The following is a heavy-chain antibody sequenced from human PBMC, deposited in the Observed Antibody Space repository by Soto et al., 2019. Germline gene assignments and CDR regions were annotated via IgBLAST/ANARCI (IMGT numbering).Heavy chain of an antibody. J-gene: IGHJ4*02. CDR2: ISTYNGNT. Sequence: QVHLVQSGAEVKKPGASVKVSCKASGYTFTTYGVTWVRQAPGQGLEWMGWISTYNGNTNYAQKLQGRVTMTTDTSTSTASRQLSILRSDDTAVYYCARTDSRPQDFDYWGQGTLVTVSS. CDR3: ARTDSRPQDFDY. V-gene: IGHV1-18*01. D-gene: IGHD6-13*01. CDR1: GYTFTTYG.